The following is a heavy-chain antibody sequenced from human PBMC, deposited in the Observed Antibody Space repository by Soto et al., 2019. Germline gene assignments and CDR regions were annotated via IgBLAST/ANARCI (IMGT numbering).Heavy chain of an antibody. Sequence: SETLSLTCAVSGGSISSSNWWSWVRQPPGKGLEWIGEIYHSGSTNYNPSLKSRVTISVDKSKNQFSLKLSSVTAADTAVYYCARVIHGGDFWGGLGGWSDPRGQRTPVTASS. CDR2: IYHSGST. CDR3: ARVIHGGDFWGGLGGWSDP. D-gene: IGHD3-3*01. J-gene: IGHJ5*02. V-gene: IGHV4-4*02. CDR1: GGSISSSNW.